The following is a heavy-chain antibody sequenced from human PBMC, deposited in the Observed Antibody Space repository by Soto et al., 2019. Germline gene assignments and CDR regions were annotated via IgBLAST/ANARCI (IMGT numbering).Heavy chain of an antibody. CDR1: GFTFSSFW. CDR3: TRPGSGDYFLLDP. Sequence: PGGSLRLSCAASGFTFSSFWMHWVRQAPGKGLEWVSRASPDGTSTSYADSVKGRFTISRDNAKNTLFMQMNSLRAEDTAVYYCTRPGSGDYFLLDPWGQGTLVTVYS. CDR2: ASPDGTST. J-gene: IGHJ5*02. V-gene: IGHV3-74*01. D-gene: IGHD4-17*01.